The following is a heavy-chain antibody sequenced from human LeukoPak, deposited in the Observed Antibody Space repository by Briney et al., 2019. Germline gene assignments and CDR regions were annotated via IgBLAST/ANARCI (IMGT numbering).Heavy chain of an antibody. V-gene: IGHV3-9*01. J-gene: IGHJ4*02. CDR2: ISWNSGSI. CDR3: ARDMSEKYSVDY. CDR1: GFTFDDYA. D-gene: IGHD2-15*01. Sequence: GGSLRLSCAASGFTFDDYAMHWVRQAPGKGLEWVSGISWNSGSIGYADSVKGRFTISRDNSKNTLYLQMNSLRADDTAIYFCARDMSEKYSVDYWGQGTLVTVSS.